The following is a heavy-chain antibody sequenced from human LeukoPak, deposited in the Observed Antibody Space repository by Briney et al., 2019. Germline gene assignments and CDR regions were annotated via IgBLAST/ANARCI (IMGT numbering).Heavy chain of an antibody. Sequence: GGSLRLSCAASGFTFSSYEMNWVRQAPGKGLEWVSYITSGSGSTIYYADSVKGRFTISRDNAKNSLYLQMNSLRAEDTAVYYCARDLLERPRSAFDIWGHGTMVTVSS. J-gene: IGHJ3*02. CDR2: ITSGSGSTI. CDR1: GFTFSSYE. D-gene: IGHD1-1*01. V-gene: IGHV3-48*03. CDR3: ARDLLERPRSAFDI.